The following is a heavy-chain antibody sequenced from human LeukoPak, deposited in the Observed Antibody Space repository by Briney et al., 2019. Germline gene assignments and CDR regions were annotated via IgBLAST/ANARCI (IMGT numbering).Heavy chain of an antibody. CDR3: ARDRLGYCGYGSCLLFDN. V-gene: IGHV1-18*01. CDR2: ISADIGNT. D-gene: IGHD2-21*01. Sequence: ASVKVSCKASGYTFVDYGISWVRQAPGQGLEWMGWISADIGNTNYAQKFQGRVTMTRDRSTSPGYMELTSLTSDDTAVYYCARDRLGYCGYGSCLLFDNWGQGTLVTVSS. J-gene: IGHJ4*02. CDR1: GYTFVDYG.